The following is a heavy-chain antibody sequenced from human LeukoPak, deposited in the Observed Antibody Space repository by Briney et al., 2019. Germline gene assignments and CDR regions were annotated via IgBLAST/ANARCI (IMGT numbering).Heavy chain of an antibody. Sequence: PSETLSLTCTVSGGSISSRSYYWGWLRRPPGKGLEWIGSIYYSESTYHNPSLRSRVTISVHTSKSQFSLKLSSVTAADTAVYYCARQMFGDLYAEYFQDWGQGTLVTVS. D-gene: IGHD3-10*02. CDR3: ARQMFGDLYAEYFQD. V-gene: IGHV4-39*01. CDR2: IYYSEST. J-gene: IGHJ1*01. CDR1: GGSISSRSYY.